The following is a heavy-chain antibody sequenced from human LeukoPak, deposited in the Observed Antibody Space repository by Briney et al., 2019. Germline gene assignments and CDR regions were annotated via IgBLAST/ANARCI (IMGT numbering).Heavy chain of an antibody. J-gene: IGHJ6*04. Sequence: GGSLRLSCAAFGFTFSSYAMHWVRQAPGKGLEWVAVISYDGSNKYYADSVKGRFTISRDNSKNTLYLQMNSLRAEDTAVYYCARDMRIAAATAYYYYGMDVWGKGTTVTVSS. V-gene: IGHV3-30*04. CDR1: GFTFSSYA. CDR3: ARDMRIAAATAYYYYGMDV. CDR2: ISYDGSNK. D-gene: IGHD6-13*01.